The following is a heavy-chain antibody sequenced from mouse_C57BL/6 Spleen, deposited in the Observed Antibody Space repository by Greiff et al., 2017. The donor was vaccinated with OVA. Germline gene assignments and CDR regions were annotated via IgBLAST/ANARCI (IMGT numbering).Heavy chain of an antibody. D-gene: IGHD6-1*01. Sequence: LVESGAELVRPGASVTLSCKASGYTFTDYEMHWVKQTPVHGLEWIGAIDPETGGTAYNQKFKGKAILTADKSSSTAYMELRSLTSEDSAVYYCTKPFDYWGQGTTLTVSS. CDR3: TKPFDY. V-gene: IGHV1-15*01. CDR1: GYTFTDYE. J-gene: IGHJ2*01. CDR2: IDPETGGT.